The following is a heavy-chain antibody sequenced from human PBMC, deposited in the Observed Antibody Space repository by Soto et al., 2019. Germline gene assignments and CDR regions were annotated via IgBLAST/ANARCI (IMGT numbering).Heavy chain of an antibody. J-gene: IGHJ3*02. CDR3: ARDRAVHSGYDDAFDI. CDR1: GYTFTGYY. D-gene: IGHD5-12*01. CDR2: INPNSGGT. V-gene: IGHV1-2*04. Sequence: ASVKVSCKASGYTFTGYYMHWVRQAPGQGLAWMGWINPNSGGTNYAQKFQGWVTMTRDTSISTAYMELSRLRSDDTAVYDCARDRAVHSGYDDAFDIWGQGTMVTVSS.